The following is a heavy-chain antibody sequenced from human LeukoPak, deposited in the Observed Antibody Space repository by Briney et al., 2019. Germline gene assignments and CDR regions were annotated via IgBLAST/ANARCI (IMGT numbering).Heavy chain of an antibody. CDR1: GGSISSYY. CDR2: IYYSGST. V-gene: IGHV4-59*08. J-gene: IGHJ4*02. Sequence: SETLSLTCTVSGGSISSYYWSWIRQPPGKGLEWIGYIYYSGSTNYNPSLKSRVTISVDTSKNQFSLKLSSVTAADTAVYYCARRGGGGSGWYREGYYFDYWGQGTLVTVSS. CDR3: ARRGGGGSGWYREGYYFDY. D-gene: IGHD6-19*01.